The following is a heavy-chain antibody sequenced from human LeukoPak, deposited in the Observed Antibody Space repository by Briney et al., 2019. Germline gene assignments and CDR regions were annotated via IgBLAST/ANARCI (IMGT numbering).Heavy chain of an antibody. Sequence: GGSLRLTRAAPLFTPSRNYTSWVRPAPRGRLWRGSDIFIGGSTYYADSVKGRFTISTDNSKNTLYLQLNCLRVDETAVYYCARNGFVWGSGIDYGWFDSWGQGTLVTVSS. CDR3: ARNGFVWGSGIDYGWFDS. CDR1: LFTPSRNY. CDR2: IFIGGST. J-gene: IGHJ5*01. V-gene: IGHV3-53*01. D-gene: IGHD3-10*01.